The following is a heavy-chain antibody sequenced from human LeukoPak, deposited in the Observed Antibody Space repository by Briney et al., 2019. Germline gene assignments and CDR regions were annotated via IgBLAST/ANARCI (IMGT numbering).Heavy chain of an antibody. Sequence: GGSLRLSCAASGFTFSSYWMSWVRQAPGKGLEWVANIKQDGSEKYYVDSVKGRFAISRDNAKNSLYLQMNSLRAEDTAVYYCAREGPGYSSSWYVYWAQGTLVTVS. J-gene: IGHJ4*02. D-gene: IGHD6-13*01. CDR1: GFTFSSYW. CDR3: AREGPGYSSSWYVY. CDR2: IKQDGSEK. V-gene: IGHV3-7*01.